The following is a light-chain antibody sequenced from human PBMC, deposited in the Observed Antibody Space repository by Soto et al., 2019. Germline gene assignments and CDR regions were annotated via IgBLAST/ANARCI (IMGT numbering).Light chain of an antibody. CDR2: EGS. J-gene: IGLJ2*01. CDR3: CSYAGSRTLGVV. V-gene: IGLV2-23*03. CDR1: SSKVGSYDL. Sequence: QSVLTQPASVSGSPGQSITISCTGTSSKVGSYDLVSWYQQHPGKAPKVMIYEGSKRPSGVSNRFSGSKSGNTASLTISGLQAEDEADYYCCSYAGSRTLGVVFGGGTKVTVL.